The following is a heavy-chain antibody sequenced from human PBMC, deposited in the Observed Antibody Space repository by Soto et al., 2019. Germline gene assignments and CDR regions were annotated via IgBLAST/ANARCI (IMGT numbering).Heavy chain of an antibody. CDR1: GFTFSSYG. CDR3: AKGGLGYCSAGTCTYDY. Sequence: RLSCAASGFTFSSYGMHWVRQAPGKGLEWVAVTSYDGSNKYYADSVKGRFTISRDNSKNTLYLQMNSLRVEDTAVYYCAKGGLGYCSAGTCTYDYWGQGTPVTV. J-gene: IGHJ4*02. V-gene: IGHV3-30*18. CDR2: TSYDGSNK. D-gene: IGHD2-15*01.